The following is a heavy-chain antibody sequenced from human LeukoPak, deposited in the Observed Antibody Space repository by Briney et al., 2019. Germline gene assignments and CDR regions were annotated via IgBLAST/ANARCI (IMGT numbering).Heavy chain of an antibody. CDR1: GGSINKYY. D-gene: IGHD2-2*01. V-gene: IGHV4-4*09. CDR3: ARHQLLHRQFDY. Sequence: SETLSLTCTVSGGSINKYYWSWIRQPPGKGLEWIGNIYTSGSTNYNPSLKSRVTISVDTSKNQFSLKLSSVTAADTAVYCCARHQLLHRQFDYWGQGTLVTVSS. CDR2: IYTSGST. J-gene: IGHJ4*02.